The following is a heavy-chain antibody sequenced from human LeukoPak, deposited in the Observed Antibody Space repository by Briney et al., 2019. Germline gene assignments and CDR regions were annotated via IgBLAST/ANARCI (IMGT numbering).Heavy chain of an antibody. Sequence: ASVKVSCKTSGYTFTYYAVSWVRQAPGQGLEWMGWISGYNGNTNYAQEFQGRVTMTTDTSTSTAYMEPRSLRSDDTAVYFCARDTITYGTPGDYWGQGTLVTVSS. J-gene: IGHJ4*02. CDR3: ARDTITYGTPGDY. CDR1: GYTFTYYA. CDR2: ISGYNGNT. D-gene: IGHD1-1*01. V-gene: IGHV1-18*01.